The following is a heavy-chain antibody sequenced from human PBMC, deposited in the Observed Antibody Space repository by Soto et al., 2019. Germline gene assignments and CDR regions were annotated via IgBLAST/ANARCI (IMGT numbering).Heavy chain of an antibody. D-gene: IGHD3-9*01. CDR1: GATFSSYA. CDR2: IIPIFGTA. Sequence: GPSVKVSCKASGATFSSYAISWVRQPPGQGLEWMGGIIPIFGTANYAQKFQGRVTITADESTSTAYMELSSLRSEDTAVYYCARANYDILTGSPPVGYYYYGMDVWGQGTTVTVS. J-gene: IGHJ6*02. V-gene: IGHV1-69*01. CDR3: ARANYDILTGSPPVGYYYYGMDV.